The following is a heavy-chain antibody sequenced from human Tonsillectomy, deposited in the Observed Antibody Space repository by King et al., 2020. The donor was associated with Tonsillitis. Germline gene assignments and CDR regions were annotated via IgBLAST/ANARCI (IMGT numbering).Heavy chain of an antibody. V-gene: IGHV3-30*18. CDR3: AKDLNNPAYCGGDCYSAFDI. CDR2: ISYDGSNK. D-gene: IGHD2-21*02. J-gene: IGHJ3*02. Sequence: QVQLVESGGGVVQPGRSLRLSCAASGFTFSSYGMHWVRQAPGKGLEWVAVISYDGSNKYYADSVKGRFTISRDKSKNTLYLQMNSLRAEDTAVYYCAKDLNNPAYCGGDCYSAFDIWGQGTMVTVSS. CDR1: GFTFSSYG.